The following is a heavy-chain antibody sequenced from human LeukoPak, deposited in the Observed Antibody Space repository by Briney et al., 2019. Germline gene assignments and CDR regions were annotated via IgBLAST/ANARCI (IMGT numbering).Heavy chain of an antibody. J-gene: IGHJ6*04. CDR2: IIPIFGTA. CDR3: ASYYGDYGSGMDV. V-gene: IGHV1-69*06. Sequence: SVTVSCKASGGTFSSYAISWVRQAPGQGLEWMGGIIPIFGTANYAQKLQGRVTITADKSTRTAYMELSSLRSEDTSVYYCASYYGDYGSGMDVWGNGTTVTVSS. CDR1: GGTFSSYA. D-gene: IGHD4-17*01.